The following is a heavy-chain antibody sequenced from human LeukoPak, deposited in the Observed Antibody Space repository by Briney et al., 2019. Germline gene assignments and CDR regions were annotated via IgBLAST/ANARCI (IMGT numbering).Heavy chain of an antibody. CDR3: ARGTRSLHSNPFYYYYCYMDV. J-gene: IGHJ6*03. D-gene: IGHD1-7*01. V-gene: IGHV1-69*05. CDR2: IIPIFGTA. CDR1: GGTFSSYA. Sequence: SVKVSCKASGGTFSSYAISWVRQAPGQGLEWMGGIIPIFGTANYAQKFQGRVTITTDESTSTAYMELSSLRSEDTAVYYCARGTRSLHSNPFYYYYCYMDVWGKGTTVTVSS.